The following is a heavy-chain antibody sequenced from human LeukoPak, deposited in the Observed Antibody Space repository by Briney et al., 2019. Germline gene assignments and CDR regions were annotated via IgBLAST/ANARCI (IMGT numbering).Heavy chain of an antibody. CDR1: GFTFSDYS. CDR2: INTDGSST. D-gene: IGHD2-2*02. J-gene: IGHJ6*03. V-gene: IGHV3-74*01. Sequence: GGSLRLSCAASGFTFSDYSMHWVRQAPGKGLVWVSRINTDGSSTSYADSVKGRFTISRDNAKNTLYLQMNSLRAEDTAVYYCAGTAAIRYYYYYYYMDVWGKGTTVTVSS. CDR3: AGTAAIRYYYYYYYMDV.